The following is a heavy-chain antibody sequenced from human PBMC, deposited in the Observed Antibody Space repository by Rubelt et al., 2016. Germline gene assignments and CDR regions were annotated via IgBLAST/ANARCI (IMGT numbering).Heavy chain of an antibody. Sequence: QVQLQESGPGLVKPSETLSLTCTVSGDSISSYYWTWIRQPPGKGLEWIGYIYYSGSTNYNPSLKSRVTISVDTSKNQFSLRLSVVTAADTAVDYCARVLGGTYYDAFDMWGQGTVVTVFS. J-gene: IGHJ3*02. V-gene: IGHV4-59*01. CDR1: GDSISSYY. CDR3: ARVLGGTYYDAFDM. CDR2: IYYSGST. D-gene: IGHD1-26*01.